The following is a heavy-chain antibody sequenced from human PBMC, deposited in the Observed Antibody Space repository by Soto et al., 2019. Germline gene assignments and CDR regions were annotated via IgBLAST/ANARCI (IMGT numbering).Heavy chain of an antibody. D-gene: IGHD3-10*02. CDR2: IKSKTDGGTT. V-gene: IGHV3-15*01. J-gene: IGHJ4*02. CDR3: TRGIESCTGCYYKNY. Sequence: QAPGKGLEWVGRIKSKTDGGTTDYAAPVKGRFTISRDDSKNTLYLQMNSLKTEDTAVYYCTRGIESCTGCYYKNYCGQET.